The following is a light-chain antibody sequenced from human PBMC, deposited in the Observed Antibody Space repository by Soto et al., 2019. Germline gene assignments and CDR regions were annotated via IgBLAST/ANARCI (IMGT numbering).Light chain of an antibody. CDR3: CSYAGSSLV. J-gene: IGLJ2*01. CDR2: DVN. V-gene: IGLV2-11*01. CDR1: SGDIGGYNY. Sequence: QSALTQPRSVSGSPGQSVTISCTGASGDIGGYNYVSWYQHHPGKAPKLIIFDVNKRPSGVPDRFSGSKSGNTASLTISGLQPKDEADYYCCSYAGSSLVFGGGTKVTVL.